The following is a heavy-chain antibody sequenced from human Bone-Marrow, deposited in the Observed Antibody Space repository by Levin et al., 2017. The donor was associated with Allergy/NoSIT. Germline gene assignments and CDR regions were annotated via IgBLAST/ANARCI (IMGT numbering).Heavy chain of an antibody. D-gene: IGHD6-13*01. CDR2: INPQSGGT. J-gene: IGHJ3*01. Sequence: ASVKVSCKASGYTFTDYYMHWVRQAPGQGLEWMGWINPQSGGTDYVQKFQGRVTMTSDKSISTAYMELSGLTSDDTAVDSCARDTAAYRSSSAWFDSGSFDLWGPGTMVTVS. CDR3: ARDTAAYRSSSAWFDSGSFDL. CDR1: GYTFTDYY. V-gene: IGHV1-2*02.